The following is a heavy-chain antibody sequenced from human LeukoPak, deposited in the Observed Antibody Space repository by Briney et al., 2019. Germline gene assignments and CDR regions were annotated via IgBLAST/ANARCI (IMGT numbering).Heavy chain of an antibody. CDR1: GFTFSSYS. J-gene: IGHJ4*02. CDR3: ARSVVPAAMPFDY. Sequence: RGSPRLSCAASGFTFSSYSMNWVRQAPGKGLEWVSSISSSSGYIYYADSVKGGFTISRDNAKNSMYLQMNSLRAEDTAVYYCARSVVPAAMPFDYRGTGTMDTVSS. CDR2: ISSSSGYI. V-gene: IGHV3-21*01. D-gene: IGHD2-2*01.